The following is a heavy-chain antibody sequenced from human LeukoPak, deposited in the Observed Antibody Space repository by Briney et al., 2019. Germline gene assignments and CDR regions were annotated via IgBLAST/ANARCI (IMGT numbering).Heavy chain of an antibody. Sequence: GGSLMLSCAVSGFTFSSYNMNWVRRAPGKGLEWVSYIGSSVSTRYYADSVKGRFTISRDNGKHSLYLQMNSLRAEDTAVYYCAREGSDFWSGYSKGYFDYWGQGTLVTVSS. CDR1: GFTFSSYN. CDR2: IGSSVSTR. V-gene: IGHV3-48*01. D-gene: IGHD3-3*01. CDR3: AREGSDFWSGYSKGYFDY. J-gene: IGHJ4*02.